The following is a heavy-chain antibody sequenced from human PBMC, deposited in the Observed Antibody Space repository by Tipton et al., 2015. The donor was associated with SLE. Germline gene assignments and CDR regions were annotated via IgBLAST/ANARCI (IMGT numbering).Heavy chain of an antibody. CDR3: AKFASWPDAFDI. J-gene: IGHJ3*02. Sequence: SLRLSCAASRFTFSTYGMRWVRQSPEKGLEWVSSISGSDGSTYYADSVKGRFTISRDNAKNSLFLQLNSLRAEDTGLYYCAKFASWPDAFDIWGQGTMVTVSS. V-gene: IGHV3-23*01. CDR2: ISGSDGST. CDR1: RFTFSTYG.